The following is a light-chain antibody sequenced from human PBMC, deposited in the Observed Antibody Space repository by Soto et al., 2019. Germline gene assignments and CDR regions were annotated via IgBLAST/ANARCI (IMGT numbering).Light chain of an antibody. CDR1: QSVSSY. CDR2: DAF. CDR3: QQRSNWPYT. Sequence: EIVLTQSPATLSLSPGERATLSCRASQSVSSYLAWYQQKPGQAPRLLIYDAFNRATGIPVRFSGSGSGTDFTLTISSLEPEDFAVYYCQQRSNWPYTFGQGTKLEIK. V-gene: IGKV3-11*01. J-gene: IGKJ2*01.